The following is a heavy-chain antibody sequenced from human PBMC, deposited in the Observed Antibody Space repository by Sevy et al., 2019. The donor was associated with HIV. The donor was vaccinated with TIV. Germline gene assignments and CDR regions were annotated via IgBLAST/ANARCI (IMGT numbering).Heavy chain of an antibody. Sequence: GGSLRLSCVASGFSFSNYAMHWVRQAPGKGLEWVAVIWNDGNDKSYADSLKGRFTNSRDNAKNTLYLQLNSQRAEDTANYYCATEYNNGYDYWGQGTMVTVSS. CDR2: IWNDGNDK. D-gene: IGHD5-18*01. CDR1: GFSFSNYA. V-gene: IGHV3-33*01. CDR3: ATEYNNGYDY. J-gene: IGHJ4*02.